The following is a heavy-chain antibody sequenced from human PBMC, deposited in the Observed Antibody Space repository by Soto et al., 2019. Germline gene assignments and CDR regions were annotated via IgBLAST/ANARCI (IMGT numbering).Heavy chain of an antibody. CDR1: EFTFSSYG. CDR2: IWYDGSNK. V-gene: IGHV3-33*01. Sequence: QVQLVESGGGVVQPGRSLRLSCAASEFTFSSYGMHWVRQAPGKGLEWVAVIWYDGSNKYYADSVKGRFTISRDNSKNTLYLQMNSLRAEDTAVYYCARDRGLPTRGWSDPWGQGTLVTVSS. J-gene: IGHJ5*02. CDR3: ARDRGLPTRGWSDP. D-gene: IGHD2-15*01.